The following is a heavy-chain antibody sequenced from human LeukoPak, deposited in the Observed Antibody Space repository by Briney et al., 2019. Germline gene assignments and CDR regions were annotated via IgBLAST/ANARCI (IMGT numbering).Heavy chain of an antibody. J-gene: IGHJ6*02. CDR1: GYTFTSYD. V-gene: IGHV1-8*01. Sequence: ASVKVSCKASGYTFTSYDINWVRQATGQGLEWMGWMNPNSGNTGYAQKFQGRVTMTRNASISTAYMELSSLRSEDTAVYYCARTYRYDFWSGYYWSDYYYYGTDVWGQGTTVTVSS. CDR3: ARTYRYDFWSGYYWSDYYYYGTDV. CDR2: MNPNSGNT. D-gene: IGHD3-3*01.